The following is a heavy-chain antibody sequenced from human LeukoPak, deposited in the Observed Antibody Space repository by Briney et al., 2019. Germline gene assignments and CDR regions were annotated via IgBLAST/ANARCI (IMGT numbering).Heavy chain of an antibody. J-gene: IGHJ2*01. Sequence: GGSLRLSCAASAFTFSDYYMSWIRQAPGKGLEWISYISSSGSVTYYADSVKGRFTISRDNAKNSLYLQMNSLRAGDTAVYYCARGWEQANWYFDLWGRGTLVTVSS. V-gene: IGHV3-11*04. CDR2: ISSSGSVT. D-gene: IGHD1-26*01. CDR1: AFTFSDYY. CDR3: ARGWEQANWYFDL.